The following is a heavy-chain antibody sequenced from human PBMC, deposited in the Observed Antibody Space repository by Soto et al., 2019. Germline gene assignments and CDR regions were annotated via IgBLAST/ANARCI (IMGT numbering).Heavy chain of an antibody. CDR3: ARKTGKGPFDY. CDR2: IYYSGST. J-gene: IGHJ4*02. Sequence: SETLSLTCTVSGGSISSGDYYWSWIRQPPGKGLEWIGYIYYSGSTYYNPSLKSRVTISVDTSKNQFSLKLSSVTAADTAVYYWARKTGKGPFDYGGQGPLVTVPS. V-gene: IGHV4-30-4*01. CDR1: GGSISSGDYY.